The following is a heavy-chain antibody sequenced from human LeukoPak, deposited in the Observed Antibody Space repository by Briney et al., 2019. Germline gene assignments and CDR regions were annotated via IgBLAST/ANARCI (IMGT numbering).Heavy chain of an antibody. CDR3: ASDYYDSSGYDR. Sequence: ASVKVSCKASGYTFTSYYMHWERQAPGQWLEWMGIINPSGGSTSYAQKFQGRVTMTRDTSTSTVYMELSSLRSEDTAVYYCASDYYDSSGYDRWGQGTLVTVSS. V-gene: IGHV1-46*01. CDR1: GYTFTSYY. D-gene: IGHD3-22*01. CDR2: INPSGGST. J-gene: IGHJ4*02.